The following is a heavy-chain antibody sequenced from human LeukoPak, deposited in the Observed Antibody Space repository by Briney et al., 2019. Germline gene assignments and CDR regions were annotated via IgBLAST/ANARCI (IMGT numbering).Heavy chain of an antibody. J-gene: IGHJ2*01. D-gene: IGHD1-1*01. CDR2: IYHSGST. V-gene: IGHV4-4*02. Sequence: SETLSLTCAVSGGSISSNNWWSWVRQPPGKGLEWSGEIYHSGSTNYSPSLKSRVTISVDKSKKQFSLKLSSVTAADTAVYYCARGLLERRYWYFDLWGRGTLVTVSS. CDR1: GGSISSNNW. CDR3: ARGLLERRYWYFDL.